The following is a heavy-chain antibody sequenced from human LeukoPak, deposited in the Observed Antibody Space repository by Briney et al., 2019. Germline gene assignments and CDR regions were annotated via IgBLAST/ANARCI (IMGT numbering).Heavy chain of an antibody. V-gene: IGHV5-51*01. D-gene: IGHD3-10*01. Sequence: GESLKISCKGSGYSFTSYWIGWVRQMPGKGLEWMGIIYPGDSDTRYSPSFQGQVTISADKSISTAYLQWSSLKASDTAMYYCARSYYGSGSSYPYAFDIWGQGTMVTVSS. CDR1: GYSFTSYW. CDR2: IYPGDSDT. CDR3: ARSYYGSGSSYPYAFDI. J-gene: IGHJ3*02.